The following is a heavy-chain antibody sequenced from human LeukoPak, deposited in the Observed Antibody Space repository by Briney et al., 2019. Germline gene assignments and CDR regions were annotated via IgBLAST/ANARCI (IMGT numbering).Heavy chain of an antibody. Sequence: GGSLRLSCAASGFTFSSYSMNWVRQAPGKGLEWVSYISSSSSTIYYADSVKGRFTISRDNAKNSLYLQMNSLRAEDTAVYYCARYSSGYYYGTFDYWGQGTLVTVSS. V-gene: IGHV3-48*04. CDR2: ISSSSSTI. D-gene: IGHD3-22*01. J-gene: IGHJ4*02. CDR1: GFTFSSYS. CDR3: ARYSSGYYYGTFDY.